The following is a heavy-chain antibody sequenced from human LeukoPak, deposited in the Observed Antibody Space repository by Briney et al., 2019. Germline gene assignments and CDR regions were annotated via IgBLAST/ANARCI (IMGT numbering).Heavy chain of an antibody. CDR1: GFTVSSNY. CDR3: VRDDYLGY. D-gene: IGHD3-16*01. CDR2: ISGSGENT. J-gene: IGHJ4*02. V-gene: IGHV3-23*01. Sequence: GGSLRLSCAASGFTVSSNYMSWVRQAPGKGLEWVSVISGSGENTDYADSVKGRFTISRDNSKNTLSLQMNSLRVEDTAVYYCVRDDYLGYWGQGRLVTVSS.